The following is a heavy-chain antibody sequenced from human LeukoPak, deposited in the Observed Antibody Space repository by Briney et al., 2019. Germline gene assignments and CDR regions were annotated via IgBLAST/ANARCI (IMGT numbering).Heavy chain of an antibody. D-gene: IGHD6-13*01. Sequence: GGSLRFSCAASGFTVSSNYMSWVRQAPGKGLEWVSVIYSGGNTYYADSVKGRFTISRDNSKNTLFLQMNSLRVEDTAVYYCVRPYSSSWSIDYWGQGTLVTVSS. CDR1: GFTVSSNY. CDR2: IYSGGNT. CDR3: VRPYSSSWSIDY. J-gene: IGHJ4*02. V-gene: IGHV3-53*01.